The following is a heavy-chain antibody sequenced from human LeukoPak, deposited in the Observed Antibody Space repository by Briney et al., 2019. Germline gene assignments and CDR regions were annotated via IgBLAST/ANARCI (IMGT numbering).Heavy chain of an antibody. CDR2: ISGSGGST. V-gene: IGHV3-23*01. Sequence: GGSLRLSCAASGFTFSSYAMSWVRQAPGKGLEWVSAISGSGGSTYYADSVKGRFTLSRDNAKNSLYLQMNSLRAEDTAVYYCARGGVQLWLFDYWGQGTLVTVSS. J-gene: IGHJ4*02. CDR1: GFTFSSYA. D-gene: IGHD5-18*01. CDR3: ARGGVQLWLFDY.